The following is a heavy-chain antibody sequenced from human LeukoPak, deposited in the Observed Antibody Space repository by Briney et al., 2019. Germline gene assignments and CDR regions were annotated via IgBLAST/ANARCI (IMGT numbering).Heavy chain of an antibody. V-gene: IGHV3-30-3*01. D-gene: IGHD1-26*01. CDR2: ISYDGSNK. CDR1: GLTFSNYA. Sequence: GGSLRLSCAASGLTFSNYAMNWVRQAPGKGLEWVAVISYDGSNKYYADSVKGRFTISRDNSKNTLYLQMNSLRAEDTAVYYCARGRSYYGLYDYWGQGTLVTVSS. CDR3: ARGRSYYGLYDY. J-gene: IGHJ4*02.